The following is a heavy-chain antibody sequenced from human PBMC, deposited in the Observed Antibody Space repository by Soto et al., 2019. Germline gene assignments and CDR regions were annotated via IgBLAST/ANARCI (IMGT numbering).Heavy chain of an antibody. Sequence: ASVKVSCKASGYTFTGYYIHWVRQAPGQGLEGMGWINPNSGGTNYAQKFQGRVTMTRDTSISTAYMELSRLRSDDTAVYYCAREAYTYIPARLDVYYSHGMDVWGQGTTVTVSS. CDR3: AREAYTYIPARLDVYYSHGMDV. CDR2: INPNSGGT. D-gene: IGHD6-6*01. V-gene: IGHV1-2*02. J-gene: IGHJ6*02. CDR1: GYTFTGYY.